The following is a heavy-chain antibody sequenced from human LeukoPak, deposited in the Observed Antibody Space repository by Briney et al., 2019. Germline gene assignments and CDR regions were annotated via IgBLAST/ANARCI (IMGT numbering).Heavy chain of an antibody. D-gene: IGHD3-22*01. J-gene: IGHJ3*02. CDR2: IYPCDSDI. CDR3: ARRDDSSGYYYSSGAFDI. CDR1: GYSFTSYW. V-gene: IGHV5-51*01. Sequence: GESLKISCKGSGYSFTSYWIGWVRQLPGKGLEGMGIIYPCDSDIRYSPSFQGQVTLSADKSISTAYLQWSSLKASDTAMYYCARRDDSSGYYYSSGAFDIWGQGTMVTVSS.